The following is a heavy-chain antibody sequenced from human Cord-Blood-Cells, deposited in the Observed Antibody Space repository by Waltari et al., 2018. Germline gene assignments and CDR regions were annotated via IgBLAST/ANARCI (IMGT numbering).Heavy chain of an antibody. CDR3: ARLTMVRGVINWFDP. Sequence: QVQLQESGPGLVKPSQTLSLTCPVSGGSISSGGYYWSWIRQHPGKGLEWIGYIYYSGSTYYNPSLKSRVTISVDTSKNQFSLKLSSVTAADTAVYYCARLTMVRGVINWFDPWGQGTLVTVSS. CDR1: GGSISSGGYY. J-gene: IGHJ5*02. V-gene: IGHV4-31*03. D-gene: IGHD3-10*01. CDR2: IYYSGST.